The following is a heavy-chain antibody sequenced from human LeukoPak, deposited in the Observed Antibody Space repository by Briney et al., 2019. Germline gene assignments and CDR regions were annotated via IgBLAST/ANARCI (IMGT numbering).Heavy chain of an antibody. CDR2: ISNDGRRT. Sequence: GGSLRLSCVASGITFSNYAMSWVRRAPGKGLEWVSLISNDGRRTYYADSVKGRFTISRDDSKTTVHLQMNSLRAEDTAVYYCVKDRGSIFGDVWGQGTTVTVSS. D-gene: IGHD3-3*01. CDR3: VKDRGSIFGDV. V-gene: IGHV3-23*01. CDR1: GITFSNYA. J-gene: IGHJ6*02.